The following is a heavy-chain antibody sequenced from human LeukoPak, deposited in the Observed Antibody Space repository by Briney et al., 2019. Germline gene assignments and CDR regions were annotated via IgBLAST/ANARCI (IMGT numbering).Heavy chain of an antibody. D-gene: IGHD1-26*01. Sequence: ASVKVSCKASGYTFTGYYMHWVRQAPGQGLEWMGWINPNSGGTNYAQKFQGRVTMTRDTSISTAYMELSRLRSDDTAVYYCARGVSGSYYYYMDVWGKGTTVTVSS. CDR2: INPNSGGT. V-gene: IGHV1-2*02. J-gene: IGHJ6*03. CDR1: GYTFTGYY. CDR3: ARGVSGSYYYYMDV.